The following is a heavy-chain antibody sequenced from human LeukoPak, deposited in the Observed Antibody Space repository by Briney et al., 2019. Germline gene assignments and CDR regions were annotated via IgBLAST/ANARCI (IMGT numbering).Heavy chain of an antibody. D-gene: IGHD6-19*01. J-gene: IGHJ4*02. Sequence: GGSLRLSCAASGXTFSDYYMSWIRQAPGKGLEWVSYISSSSSYTNYADSVKGRFTISRDNAKNSLYLQMNSLRAEDTAVYYCAREVKAVPGDESFDYWGQGTLVTVSS. CDR2: ISSSSSYT. V-gene: IGHV3-11*05. CDR3: AREVKAVPGDESFDY. CDR1: GXTFSDYY.